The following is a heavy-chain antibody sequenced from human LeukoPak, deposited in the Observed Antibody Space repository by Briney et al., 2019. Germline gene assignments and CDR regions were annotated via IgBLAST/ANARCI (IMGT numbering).Heavy chain of an antibody. CDR2: IYSGGST. Sequence: PGGSLRLSCAASGFTFSNAWMSWVRQAPGKGLEWVSVIYSGGSTYYADSVKGRFTISRDNSKNTLYLQMNSLRAEDTAVYYCARSQDSSGYFDYWGQGTLVTVSS. D-gene: IGHD3-22*01. V-gene: IGHV3-53*01. CDR1: GFTFSNAW. CDR3: ARSQDSSGYFDY. J-gene: IGHJ4*02.